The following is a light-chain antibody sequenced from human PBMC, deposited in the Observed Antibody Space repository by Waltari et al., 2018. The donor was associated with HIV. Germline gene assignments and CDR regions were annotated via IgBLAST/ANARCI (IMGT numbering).Light chain of an antibody. CDR3: QQYDNLLT. Sequence: IQMTQSPSSLSASVGERVTITCQASQDISNYLNWYQQKPGKAPKLLIYDASNLETGVPSRFSGSGSGTDFTFTISSLQPEDIATYYCQQYDNLLTFGGGTKVEIK. CDR1: QDISNY. CDR2: DAS. J-gene: IGKJ4*01. V-gene: IGKV1-33*01.